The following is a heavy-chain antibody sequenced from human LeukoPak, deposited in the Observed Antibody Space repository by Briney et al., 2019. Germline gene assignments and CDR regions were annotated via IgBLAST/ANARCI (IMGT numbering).Heavy chain of an antibody. V-gene: IGHV4-34*01. J-gene: IGHJ4*02. CDR1: GGSFSGYY. D-gene: IGHD5-24*01. CDR2: INHSGST. CDR3: ARGIRDGYNDRDDY. Sequence: PSETLSLTCAVYGGSFSGYYWSWIRQPPGKGLEWIGEINHSGSTNYNPSLKSRVTISVDTSKNQFSLKLSSVTAADTAVYYCARGIRDGYNDRDDYWGQGTLVTVSS.